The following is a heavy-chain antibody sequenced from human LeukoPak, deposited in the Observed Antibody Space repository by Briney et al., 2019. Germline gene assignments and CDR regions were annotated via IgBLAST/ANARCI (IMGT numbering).Heavy chain of an antibody. CDR3: ARSSGWSFFDC. CDR1: GGSISSYY. CDR2: IYYSGST. J-gene: IGHJ4*02. V-gene: IGHV4-59*01. D-gene: IGHD6-19*01. Sequence: SETLSLTCTVSGGSISSYYWSWIRQPPGKGLEWIGYIYYSGSTNYNPSLKSRVTISVDTSKNQFSLKLSSVTAADTAVYCCARSSGWSFFDCWGQGSLVTVSS.